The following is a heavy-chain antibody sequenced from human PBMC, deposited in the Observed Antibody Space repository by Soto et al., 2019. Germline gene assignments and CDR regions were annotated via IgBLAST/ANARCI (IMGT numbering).Heavy chain of an antibody. J-gene: IGHJ6*02. CDR3: ARHEAYSYGSHYGMDX. Sequence: VEALNISWKGSGCSFTSYWISWVRQMPGKGVEWMGRIDPSDSYTNYSPSFQGHVTISADKSISTAYLQWSSLNASDTAMYYCARHEAYSYGSHYGMDXWGQGTLVTVS. D-gene: IGHD5-18*01. V-gene: IGHV5-10-1*01. CDR1: GCSFTSYW. CDR2: IDPSDSYT.